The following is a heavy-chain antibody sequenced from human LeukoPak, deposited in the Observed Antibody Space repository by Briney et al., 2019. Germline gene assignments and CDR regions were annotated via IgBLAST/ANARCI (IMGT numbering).Heavy chain of an antibody. V-gene: IGHV3-21*04. CDR2: ISSSSTYI. J-gene: IGHJ4*02. Sequence: GGSLRLSCAASGFTFSIYSMNWVRQAPGKGLEWVSSISSSSTYIYYADSVKGRFTISRDNAENSLYLQMNSLRAEDSAIYYCARGSGWNVGRVFDYWGQGTLVTVSS. CDR3: ARGSGWNVGRVFDY. D-gene: IGHD6-19*01. CDR1: GFTFSIYS.